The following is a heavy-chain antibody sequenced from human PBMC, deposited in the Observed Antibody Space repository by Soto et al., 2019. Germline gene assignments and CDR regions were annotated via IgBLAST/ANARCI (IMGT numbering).Heavy chain of an antibody. V-gene: IGHV1-2*02. Sequence: QVQLVQSGVEMKEPGAAVKVSCKASGYTFSDYFIHWVRQAPGQGPEWMAWINCKTGETNYAQKFQGRLTVTRDTSINTAHMALSGLRFDDTAIYYCGRDSAILPGSYFDFWGQGSLVSVSS. CDR1: GYTFSDYF. D-gene: IGHD2-15*01. CDR3: GRDSAILPGSYFDF. CDR2: INCKTGET. J-gene: IGHJ4*02.